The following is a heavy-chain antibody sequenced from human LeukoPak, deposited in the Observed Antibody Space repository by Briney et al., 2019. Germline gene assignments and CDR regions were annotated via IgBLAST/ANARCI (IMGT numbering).Heavy chain of an antibody. CDR1: GFTFSSYA. J-gene: IGHJ4*02. Sequence: GRSLRLSCAASGFTFSSYAMHWVRQAPGKGLEWVAFIRYDGTDKYYVDSVKGRFTISRDNSNNSLFLQMNGLRPEDTAIYYCAKGRLPRYYFDYWGQGTLVTVSS. CDR3: AKGRLPRYYFDY. CDR2: IRYDGTDK. V-gene: IGHV3-30*04. D-gene: IGHD2-15*01.